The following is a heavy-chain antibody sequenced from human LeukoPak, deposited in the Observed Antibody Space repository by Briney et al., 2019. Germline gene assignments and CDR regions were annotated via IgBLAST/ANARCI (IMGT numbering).Heavy chain of an antibody. J-gene: IGHJ5*02. Sequence: PSETLSLTCAVYGGSFSGYYWSWIRQPPGRALEWIGSIYYSGSTYYNPSLKSRVTISVDTSKNQFSLKLSSVTAADTAVYYCASRGYSYGYASWGQGTLVTVSS. CDR3: ASRGYSYGYAS. V-gene: IGHV4-34*01. CDR1: GGSFSGYY. CDR2: IYYSGST. D-gene: IGHD5-18*01.